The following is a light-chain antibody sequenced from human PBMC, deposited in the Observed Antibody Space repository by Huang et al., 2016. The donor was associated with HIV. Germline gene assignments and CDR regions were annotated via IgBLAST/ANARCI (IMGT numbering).Light chain of an antibody. CDR2: LGS. CDR3: MQALQTPPYT. Sequence: DIVMTQSPLSLPVTPGEPASISCRSSQSLLHSNGYDCLDWYLQKPGQSPRLLIYLGSNRASWVPDRFSGSGSGTNFTLKINTVEAEDVGVYYCMQALQTPPYTFGQGTKLEIK. J-gene: IGKJ2*01. CDR1: QSLLHSNGYDC. V-gene: IGKV2-28*01.